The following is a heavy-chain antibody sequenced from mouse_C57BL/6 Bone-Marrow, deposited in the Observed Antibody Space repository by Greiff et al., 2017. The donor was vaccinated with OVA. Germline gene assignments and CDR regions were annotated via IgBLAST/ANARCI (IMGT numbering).Heavy chain of an antibody. D-gene: IGHD2-5*01. V-gene: IGHV5-17*01. J-gene: IGHJ3*01. Sequence: EVMLVASGGGLVKPGGSLKLSCAASGFTFSDYGLHLVRQAPGKGLEWVAYISNGSSPIYYADTVKGRFTISRDNAKNTLFLQMNSLRSEDTAMYYWARKDPTYSNPFAYWGQGTLVTVSA. CDR3: ARKDPTYSNPFAY. CDR1: GFTFSDYG. CDR2: ISNGSSPI.